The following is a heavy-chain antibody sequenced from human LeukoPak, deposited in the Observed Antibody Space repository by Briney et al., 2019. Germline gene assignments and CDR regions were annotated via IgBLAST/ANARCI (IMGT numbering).Heavy chain of an antibody. CDR2: FDPEDGET. Sequence: GASVKVSCKVSGYTLTELSMHWVRQAPGKGLEWMGGFDPEDGETIYAQKFQGRVTMTEDTSTDTAYMELSSLRSEDTAVYYCATSTPPPIDSSYYYYGMDVWGQGTTVTVSS. J-gene: IGHJ6*02. V-gene: IGHV1-24*01. D-gene: IGHD2-15*01. CDR1: GYTLTELS. CDR3: ATSTPPPIDSSYYYYGMDV.